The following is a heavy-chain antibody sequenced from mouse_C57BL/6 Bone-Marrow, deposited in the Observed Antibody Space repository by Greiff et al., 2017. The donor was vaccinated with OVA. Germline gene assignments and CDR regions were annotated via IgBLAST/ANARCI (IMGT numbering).Heavy chain of an antibody. CDR2: INPNNGGT. J-gene: IGHJ1*03. D-gene: IGHD2-2*01. V-gene: IGHV1-18*01. CDR3: AREVTTLYWYFEV. CDR1: GYTFTDYN. Sequence: VQLKESGPELVKPGASVKIPCKASGYTFTDYNMDWVKQSHGKSLEWIGDINPNNGGTIYNQKFKGKATLTVDKSSSTAYMELRSLTSEDTAVYYCAREVTTLYWYFEVWGTGTTVTVAS.